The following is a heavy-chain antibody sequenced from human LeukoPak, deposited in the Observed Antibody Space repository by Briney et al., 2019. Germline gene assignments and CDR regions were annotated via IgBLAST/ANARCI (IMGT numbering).Heavy chain of an antibody. V-gene: IGHV3-30*18. D-gene: IGHD6-6*01. CDR3: AKDEYSSSSQDEGY. J-gene: IGHJ4*02. Sequence: LSLTCAVYGGSFSGYYWSWIRQAPGKGLEWVAVISYDGSNKYYADSVKGRFTISRDNSKNTLYLQMNSLRAEDTAVYYCAKDEYSSSSQDEGYWGQGTLVTVSS. CDR1: GGSFSGYY. CDR2: ISYDGSNK.